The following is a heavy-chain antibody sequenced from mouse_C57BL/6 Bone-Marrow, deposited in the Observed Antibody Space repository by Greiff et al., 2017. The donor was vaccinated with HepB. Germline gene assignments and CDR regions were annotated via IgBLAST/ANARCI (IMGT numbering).Heavy chain of an antibody. D-gene: IGHD1-1*02. CDR2: IYPGDGDT. J-gene: IGHJ4*01. CDR1: GYAFSSSW. Sequence: VHLVESGPELVKPGASVKISCKASGYAFSSSWMNWVKQRPGKGLEWIGRIYPGDGDTNYNGKFKGKATLTADKSSSTAYMQLSSLTSEDSAVYFCARSRGWNYAMDYWGQGTSVTVSS. V-gene: IGHV1-82*01. CDR3: ARSRGWNYAMDY.